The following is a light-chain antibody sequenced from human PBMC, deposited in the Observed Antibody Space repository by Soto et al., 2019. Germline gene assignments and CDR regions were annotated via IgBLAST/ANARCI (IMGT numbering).Light chain of an antibody. CDR3: QQYGGSPRT. J-gene: IGKJ1*01. CDR1: QSVSSSS. V-gene: IGKV3-20*01. Sequence: SVLPKSPATLSVAPGERATLSCRASQSVSSSSLAWYQQKRGQAPRLLIHDASSRATGIPDRFSGSGSGTDFTLTISRLEPEDFAVYYCQQYGGSPRTFGQGTKVDIK. CDR2: DAS.